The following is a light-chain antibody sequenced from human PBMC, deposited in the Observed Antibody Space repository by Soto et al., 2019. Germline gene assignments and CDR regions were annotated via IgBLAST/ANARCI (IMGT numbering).Light chain of an antibody. J-gene: IGKJ1*01. CDR3: QQSYSTPT. CDR1: QNIITY. CDR2: AAS. Sequence: DVQLSQSPSSLSVFVGDSVTVTCRASQNIITYLHWYHQKPGEAPTLLINAASTLQSGVPSRFSGSGSGTDLTLTINSLQPEDVGTYYCQQSYSTPTFGQGTTVEIK. V-gene: IGKV1-39*01.